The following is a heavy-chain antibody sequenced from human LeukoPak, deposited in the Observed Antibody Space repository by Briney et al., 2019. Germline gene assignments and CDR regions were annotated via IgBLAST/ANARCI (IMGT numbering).Heavy chain of an antibody. CDR1: GFTFSSYS. D-gene: IGHD3-22*01. J-gene: IGHJ4*02. Sequence: PGGSLRLSCAASGFTFSSYSMNWVRQAPGKGLEWVSSISSSSSYIYYADSVKGRFTISRDNSDNTLYLQMNSLRAEDTAVYYCARTPYYDSSGYAFDYWGQGTLVTVSS. CDR2: ISSSSSYI. CDR3: ARTPYYDSSGYAFDY. V-gene: IGHV3-21*01.